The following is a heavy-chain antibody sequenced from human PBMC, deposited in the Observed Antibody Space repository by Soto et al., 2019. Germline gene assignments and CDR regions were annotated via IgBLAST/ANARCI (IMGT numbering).Heavy chain of an antibody. CDR2: ISNSGGST. Sequence: QVQLVESGGGLVKPGGSLRLSCAASGFTFSDYYMSWMRQAPGKGLEWVSYISNSGGSTHYADSVKGRFTISRDNAKNSLNLQMNSPRTGDPALFYCARVRGSYDVDDWGQGTLVNVSS. V-gene: IGHV3-11*01. CDR3: ARVRGSYDVDD. CDR1: GFTFSDYY. J-gene: IGHJ4*01. D-gene: IGHD1-26*01.